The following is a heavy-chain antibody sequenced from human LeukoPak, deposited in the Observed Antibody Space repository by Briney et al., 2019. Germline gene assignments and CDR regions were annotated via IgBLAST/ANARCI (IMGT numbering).Heavy chain of an antibody. CDR2: IYYSGST. Sequence: KPSETLSLTCAVSGYSISSGYYWSWIRQPPGKGLEWIGYIYYSGSTNYNPSLKSRVTISVDTSKNQFSLKLSSVTAADTAVYYCARDYHGDNWFDPWGQGTLVTVSS. CDR1: GYSISSGYY. D-gene: IGHD3-10*01. J-gene: IGHJ5*02. V-gene: IGHV4-61*01. CDR3: ARDYHGDNWFDP.